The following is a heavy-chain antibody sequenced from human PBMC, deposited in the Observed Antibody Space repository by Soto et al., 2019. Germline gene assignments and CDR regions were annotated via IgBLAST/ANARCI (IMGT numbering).Heavy chain of an antibody. CDR1: GFTFSSYA. CDR3: ARGLWNWNYVLKSTRTKNWFDP. D-gene: IGHD1-7*01. CDR2: ISGSGGST. Sequence: PGGCLRLSCAASGFTFSSYAMSWVRQAPGKGLEWVSAISGSGGSTYCADSVKGRFTISRDNAKNSLYLQMNSLRAEDTAVYYCARGLWNWNYVLKSTRTKNWFDPWGQGTLVTVSS. J-gene: IGHJ5*02. V-gene: IGHV3-23*01.